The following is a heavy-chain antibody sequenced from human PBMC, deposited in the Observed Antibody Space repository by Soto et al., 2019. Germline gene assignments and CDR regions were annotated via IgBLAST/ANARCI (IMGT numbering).Heavy chain of an antibody. D-gene: IGHD3-10*01. CDR1: GFTFDDYA. CDR3: AKDILFGETSYYYGMDV. CDR2: ISWNSARL. V-gene: IGHV3-9*01. J-gene: IGHJ6*02. Sequence: EVQLVESGGGLVQPGRSLRLSCGASGFTFDDYAMHWVRQAPGRGLEWVSGISWNSARLDYADSVTGRFTISRDNAKNSLYLQMNSLRAEDTALYYCAKDILFGETSYYYGMDVWGQGTTVTVSS.